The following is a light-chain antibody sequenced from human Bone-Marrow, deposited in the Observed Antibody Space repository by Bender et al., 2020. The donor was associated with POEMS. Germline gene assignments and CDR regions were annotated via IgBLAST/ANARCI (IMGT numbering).Light chain of an antibody. CDR1: SGDIGAYEY. CDR2: DVT. V-gene: IGLV2-14*03. J-gene: IGLJ3*02. CDR3: AVWDDSLNGWV. Sequence: QSALTQPASVSGSPGQSITISCTGTSGDIGAYEYVSWFQQHPGKAPKLIIYDVTDRPSGVSNRFSGSKSGNTASLTISGLQTDDEASYYCAVWDDSLNGWVFGGGTKLTVL.